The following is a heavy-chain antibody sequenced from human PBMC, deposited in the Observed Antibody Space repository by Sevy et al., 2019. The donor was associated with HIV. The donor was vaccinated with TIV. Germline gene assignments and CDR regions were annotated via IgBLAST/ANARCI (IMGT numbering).Heavy chain of an antibody. CDR3: ARGSGLRRTVTTGSDYFDY. D-gene: IGHD4-4*01. V-gene: IGHV3-30-3*01. Sequence: GGSLRLSCAASGFTFSSYAMHWVRQAPGKGLEWVAVISYDGSNKYYADSVKGRFTISRDNSKKTLYLQMNSRRAEDTAVYYCARGSGLRRTVTTGSDYFDYWGQGTLVTVSS. J-gene: IGHJ4*02. CDR1: GFTFSSYA. CDR2: ISYDGSNK.